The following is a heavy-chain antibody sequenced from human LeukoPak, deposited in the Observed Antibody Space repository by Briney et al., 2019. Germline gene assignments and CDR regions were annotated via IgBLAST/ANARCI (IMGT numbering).Heavy chain of an antibody. V-gene: IGHV4-61*08. CDR2: IYYSGST. Sequence: KPSETLSLTCTVSGGSITSGGYYWSWIRQPPGKGLEWIGYIYYSGSTNYNPSLKSRVTISVDTSKNQFSLKLSSVTAANTAVYYCARLDYGGNSGFLLDYWGQGTLVTVSS. J-gene: IGHJ4*02. CDR1: GGSITSGGYY. D-gene: IGHD4-23*01. CDR3: ARLDYGGNSGFLLDY.